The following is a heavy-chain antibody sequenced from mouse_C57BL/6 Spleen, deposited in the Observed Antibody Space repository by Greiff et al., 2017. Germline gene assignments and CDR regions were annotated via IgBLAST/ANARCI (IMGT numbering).Heavy chain of an antibody. Sequence: QVQLQQPGAELVRPGSSVKLSCKASGYTFTSYWMHWVKQRPIQGLEWIGNIDPSDSETHYNQKFKDKATLTVDKSSSTAYMQLSSLTSEVSEVYDCARDDGNHQAWFAYWGQGTLVTVSA. J-gene: IGHJ3*01. V-gene: IGHV1-52*01. D-gene: IGHD2-1*01. CDR2: IDPSDSET. CDR3: ARDDGNHQAWFAY. CDR1: GYTFTSYW.